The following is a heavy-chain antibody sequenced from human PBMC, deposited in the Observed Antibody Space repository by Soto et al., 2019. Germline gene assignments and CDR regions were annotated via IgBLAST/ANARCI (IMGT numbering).Heavy chain of an antibody. D-gene: IGHD3-22*01. J-gene: IGHJ4*02. V-gene: IGHV1-24*01. CDR3: ATAPRYYYDSSSWSYFDY. CDR1: GYTLTELS. Sequence: ASVKVSCKVSGYTLTELSMHWVRQAPGKGLEWMGGFDPEDGETIYAQKFQGRVTMTEDTSTDTAYMELSSLRSEDTAVYYCATAPRYYYDSSSWSYFDYWGQGTLVTVSS. CDR2: FDPEDGET.